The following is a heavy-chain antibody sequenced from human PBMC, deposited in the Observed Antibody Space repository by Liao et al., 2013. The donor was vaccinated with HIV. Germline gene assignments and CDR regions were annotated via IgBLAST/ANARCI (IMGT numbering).Heavy chain of an antibody. J-gene: IGHJ4*02. CDR1: GGSFVDYY. Sequence: QVQLQQWGAGLLRPSETLSLSCAVYGGSFVDYYWSWIRQPPGKGLEWIGEINHSGSTNYNPSLKSRVTISVDTSKNQFSLKLSSVTAADTAVYYCARGEYGFGEFISWGQGTLGHRLL. D-gene: IGHD3-10*01. CDR2: INHSGST. V-gene: IGHV4-34*02. CDR3: ARGEYGFGEFIS.